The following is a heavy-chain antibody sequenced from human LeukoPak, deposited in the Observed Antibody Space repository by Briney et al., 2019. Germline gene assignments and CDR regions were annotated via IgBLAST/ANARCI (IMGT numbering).Heavy chain of an antibody. CDR2: ISPNSGDT. Sequence: ASVKVSCKASGYSLITYYIHWVRQAPGQGLEWMGWISPNSGDTKYAQKFQGRVTMTRDTSTSTIFLELSSLVADDTAMYYCARMVRGLDVWGKGTPVAISS. J-gene: IGHJ6*04. V-gene: IGHV1-2*02. D-gene: IGHD3-10*01. CDR1: GYSLITYY. CDR3: ARMVRGLDV.